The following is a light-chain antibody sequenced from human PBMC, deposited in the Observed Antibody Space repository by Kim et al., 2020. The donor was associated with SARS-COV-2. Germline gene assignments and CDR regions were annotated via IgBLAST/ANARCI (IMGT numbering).Light chain of an antibody. CDR3: SSRDGSDNGV. CDR1: SVRYYY. V-gene: IGLV3-19*01. Sequence: QIACTRSKGDSVRYYYATWYQQQPGQAPILGIYDNNNRPSGIPDRFSGASSGNTASLTITGAQAGDEADYYCSSRDGSDNGVFGGGTRLTVL. J-gene: IGLJ2*01. CDR2: DNN.